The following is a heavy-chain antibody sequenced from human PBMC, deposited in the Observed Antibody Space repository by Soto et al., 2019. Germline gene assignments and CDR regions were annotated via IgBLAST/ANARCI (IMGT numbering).Heavy chain of an antibody. CDR2: IYWDDDK. J-gene: IGHJ4*02. Sequence: QITLKESGPPLVKPTQTLTLTCTFSGFSLSTSGVGVGWIRQPPGQALEWLALIYWDDDKRYSPSLKNRLTITKDTAKSQVVLTMTNMDPADTATYYCARRGEYSDYDYWGQGALVTVSS. CDR1: GFSLSTSGVG. V-gene: IGHV2-5*02. CDR3: ARRGEYSDYDY. D-gene: IGHD4-17*01.